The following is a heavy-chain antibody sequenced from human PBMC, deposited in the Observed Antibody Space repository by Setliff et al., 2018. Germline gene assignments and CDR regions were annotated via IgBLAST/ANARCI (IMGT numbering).Heavy chain of an antibody. V-gene: IGHV3-48*03. CDR1: GFSLGAYE. D-gene: IGHD3-3*01. CDR3: AGGPTIFGAIYYMDV. J-gene: IGHJ6*03. Sequence: GGSLRLSCAASGFSLGAYEFNWVRQAPGKGLEWVSYISSSGTAMYYVDSVKVRFTISRDNAKNSLYLQMHRLRVEDTAVYYCAGGPTIFGAIYYMDVWGKGTTVTVSS. CDR2: ISSSGTAM.